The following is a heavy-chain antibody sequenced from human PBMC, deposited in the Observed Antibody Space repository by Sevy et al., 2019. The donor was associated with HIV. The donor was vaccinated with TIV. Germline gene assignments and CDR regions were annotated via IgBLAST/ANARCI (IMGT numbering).Heavy chain of an antibody. CDR1: GFTFSTYT. J-gene: IGHJ4*02. D-gene: IGHD3-22*01. CDR3: ARQSNYYGYSGYYPYFDY. Sequence: GGSPRLSCAVSGFTFSTYTMNWVRQAPGKGLEWVSSISSTSNYIYYADSVKGRFTISRDNARNSLSLQMNSLRAEDTAVYYCARQSNYYGYSGYYPYFDYWGQGTLVTVSS. V-gene: IGHV3-21*01. CDR2: ISSTSNYI.